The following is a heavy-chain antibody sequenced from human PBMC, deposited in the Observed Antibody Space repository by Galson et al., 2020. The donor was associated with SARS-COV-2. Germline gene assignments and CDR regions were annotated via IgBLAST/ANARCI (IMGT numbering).Heavy chain of an antibody. CDR1: GYSVSTTNY. J-gene: IGHJ2*01. D-gene: IGHD3-22*01. Sequence: SETLSLTCTVSGYSVSTTNYWGWVRQPPGRGLEWIGSVYPSGTTYYNSSLKSRVTISVDTSKHQFSLRLDSVTAADTALYYCARQGVNMIVLVTVPGWYFDLWGRGTLVTVSS. V-gene: IGHV4-38-2*02. CDR2: VYPSGTT. CDR3: ARQGVNMIVLVTVPGWYFDL.